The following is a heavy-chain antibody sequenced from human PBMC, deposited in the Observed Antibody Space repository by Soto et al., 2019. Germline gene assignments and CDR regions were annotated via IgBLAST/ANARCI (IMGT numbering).Heavy chain of an antibody. CDR2: IIPIFGTA. Sequence: QVQLVQSGAEVKKPGSSVKVSCKASGGTFSSYAISWVRQAPGQGLEWMGGIIPIFGTANYAQKFQGRVTITADKSTSTAYMELSSLRSEDTAVYYCATCSSTSCQRTGYDYYYGMDVWGQGTTVTVSS. D-gene: IGHD2-2*01. J-gene: IGHJ6*02. CDR3: ATCSSTSCQRTGYDYYYGMDV. CDR1: GGTFSSYA. V-gene: IGHV1-69*06.